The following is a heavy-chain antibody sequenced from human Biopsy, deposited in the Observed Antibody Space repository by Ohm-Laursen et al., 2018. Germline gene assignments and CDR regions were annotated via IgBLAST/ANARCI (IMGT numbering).Heavy chain of an antibody. CDR3: AKGGHKAWLDS. V-gene: IGHV1-46*01. CDR1: GYRFIDYY. J-gene: IGHJ5*01. Sequence: ASVKVSCKASGYRFIDYYLHWVRQAPGQGLDWMGIINPSGGSTDYAQKFQGRVTMTRDTSTSTVYMELISLRSDDTAVYYCAKGGHKAWLDSWGQGALVTVSS. D-gene: IGHD1-26*01. CDR2: INPSGGST.